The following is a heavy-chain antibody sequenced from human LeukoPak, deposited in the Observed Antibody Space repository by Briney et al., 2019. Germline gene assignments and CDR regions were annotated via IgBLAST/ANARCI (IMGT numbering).Heavy chain of an antibody. V-gene: IGHV3-33*01. D-gene: IGHD3-9*01. CDR1: GFTFSSYG. Sequence: GGSLRLSCAASGFTFSSYGMHWVRQARGKGLEWVAVIWYDGSNKYYADSVKGRFTISRDNSKNTLYLQMNSLRAEDTAVYYCAREDDTAAFDIWGQGTMVTVSS. J-gene: IGHJ3*02. CDR2: IWYDGSNK. CDR3: AREDDTAAFDI.